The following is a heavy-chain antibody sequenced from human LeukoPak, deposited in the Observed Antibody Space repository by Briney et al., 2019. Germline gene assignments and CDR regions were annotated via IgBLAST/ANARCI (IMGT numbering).Heavy chain of an antibody. CDR2: INAGNGNT. V-gene: IGHV1-3*01. D-gene: IGHD3-3*01. CDR1: GYTFTSYA. J-gene: IGHJ5*02. Sequence: ASVKVSCKASGYTFTSYAMHWVRQAPGQGLEWMGWINAGNGNTKYSQKFQGRVTITRDTSASTAYMELSSLRSEDTAVYYCARDFLRLPVFGVVNWFDPWGQGTLVTVSS. CDR3: ARDFLRLPVFGVVNWFDP.